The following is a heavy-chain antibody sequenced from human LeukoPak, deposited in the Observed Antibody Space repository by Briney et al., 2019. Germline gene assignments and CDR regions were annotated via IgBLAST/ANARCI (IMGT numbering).Heavy chain of an antibody. CDR1: GGTFTSYA. J-gene: IGHJ4*02. D-gene: IGHD3-3*01. Sequence: AAVTVSFKASGGTFTSYAISWGRQAPGQGLEWMGRIIPIFGIANYAQKFQGRVTITADKSTSTAYMELSSLRSEDTAVYYCARAPYDFWSGYSARDVDYWGQGTLVSVSS. V-gene: IGHV1-69*17. CDR3: ARAPYDFWSGYSARDVDY. CDR2: IIPIFGIA.